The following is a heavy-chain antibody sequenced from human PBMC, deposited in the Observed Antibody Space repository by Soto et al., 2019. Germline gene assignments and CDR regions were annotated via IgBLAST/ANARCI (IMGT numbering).Heavy chain of an antibody. CDR1: GYTFTSYA. Sequence: ASVKVSCKASGYTFTSYAMHWVRQAPGQRLEGMGWINAGNGNTKNSQKFQGRVTITRDTSASTAYMELSSLRSEDTAVYYCARSIVVVTALDYWGQGTLVTVSS. J-gene: IGHJ4*02. D-gene: IGHD2-21*02. CDR2: INAGNGNT. V-gene: IGHV1-3*01. CDR3: ARSIVVVTALDY.